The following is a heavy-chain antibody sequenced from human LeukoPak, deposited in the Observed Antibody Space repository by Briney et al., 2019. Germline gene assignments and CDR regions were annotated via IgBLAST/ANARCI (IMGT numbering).Heavy chain of an antibody. Sequence: PGGSLRLSCAASGFTFSSDAMNWVRQAPGKGLEWVSGISGSGGSTYYADSVKGRFTISRDNSKNTLYLQMNSLRAEDTAVYYCARGSARWFDPWGQGTLVTVSS. V-gene: IGHV3-23*01. CDR3: ARGSARWFDP. CDR2: ISGSGGST. J-gene: IGHJ5*02. CDR1: GFTFSSDA.